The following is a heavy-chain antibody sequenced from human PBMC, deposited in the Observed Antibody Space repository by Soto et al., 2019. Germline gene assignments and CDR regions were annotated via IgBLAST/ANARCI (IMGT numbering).Heavy chain of an antibody. V-gene: IGHV4-39*01. CDR2: IYYSERTSYNSGST. CDR1: GGSLSGYY. Sequence: SETLSLTCAVYGGSLSGYYWGWIRQPPGKGLEWIGSIYYSERTSYNSGSTYYSPSLKSRVTISGDTSKSQFSLKLSSVTAADTAVYYCARHTRNQFDPWGQGTLVTVSS. CDR3: ARHTRNQFDP. J-gene: IGHJ5*02.